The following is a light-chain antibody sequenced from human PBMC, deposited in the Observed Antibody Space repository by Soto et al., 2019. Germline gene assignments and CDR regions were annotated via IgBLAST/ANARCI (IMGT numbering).Light chain of an antibody. CDR1: QSVSNRY. Sequence: EVVLTQSPGTLSLSPGEGATLSCRASQSVSNRYFAWYQQKPGQAPRLLIYRFSSRATGIPDRFSGSGSGTNFTLTISRLEPEDFAVYYCQQYGNVPLTFGGGTKVDIK. CDR3: QQYGNVPLT. V-gene: IGKV3-20*01. CDR2: RFS. J-gene: IGKJ4*01.